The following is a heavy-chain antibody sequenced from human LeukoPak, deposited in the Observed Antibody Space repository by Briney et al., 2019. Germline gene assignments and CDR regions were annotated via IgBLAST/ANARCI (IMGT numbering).Heavy chain of an antibody. J-gene: IGHJ3*02. D-gene: IGHD1-26*01. CDR3: ARDQLNSGSSGDDAFDI. Sequence: SETLSLTCTVSGGSISSSSYYWGWIRQPPGKGLEWIGSIYYSGSTNYNPSLKSRVTISVDTSKNQFSLKLSSVTAADTAVYYCARDQLNSGSSGDDAFDIWGQGTMVTVSS. CDR1: GGSISSSSYY. V-gene: IGHV4-39*07. CDR2: IYYSGST.